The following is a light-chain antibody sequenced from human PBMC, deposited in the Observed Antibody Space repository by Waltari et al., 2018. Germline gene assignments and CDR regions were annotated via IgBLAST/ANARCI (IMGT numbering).Light chain of an antibody. V-gene: IGLV1-44*01. Sequence: QSVLTQPPSASGTPGQRVIISCSGSSSNIGRNTVNWYQQVPGTAPRFVMFINDRRPSGVPGRFSSSKSGTSASLAISGLQSEDEADDYCAAWDDSLCAWLFGGGTKLTVL. J-gene: IGLJ2*01. CDR2: IND. CDR1: SSNIGRNT. CDR3: AAWDDSLCAWL.